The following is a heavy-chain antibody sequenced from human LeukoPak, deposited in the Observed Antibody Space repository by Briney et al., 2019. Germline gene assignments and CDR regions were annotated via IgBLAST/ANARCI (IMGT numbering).Heavy chain of an antibody. CDR1: GYTFTSYD. CDR3: ARGVGYSYVINWFDP. V-gene: IGHV1-8*01. CDR2: MNPNSGNT. D-gene: IGHD5-18*01. Sequence: ASVKVSCKASGYTFTSYDINWVRQATGQGLGWMGWMNPNSGNTGYAQKFQGRVTMTRNTSISTAYMELSSLRSEDTAVYYCARGVGYSYVINWFDPWGQGTLVTVSS. J-gene: IGHJ5*02.